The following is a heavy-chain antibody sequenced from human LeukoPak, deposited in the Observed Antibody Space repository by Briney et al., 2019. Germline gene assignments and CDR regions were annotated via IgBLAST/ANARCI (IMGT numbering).Heavy chain of an antibody. CDR3: ARDSDWLLFDY. CDR1: GFTFSAYW. Sequence: GGSLTLSCAASGFTFSAYWMHWVRQVPGKGLVWVSRIHREGTTTIYADSVKGRFTISRDNGKNTLYLHMNSLRADDTAVYYCARDSDWLLFDYWGQGTLVTVSP. CDR2: IHREGTTT. D-gene: IGHD3-9*01. J-gene: IGHJ4*02. V-gene: IGHV3-74*01.